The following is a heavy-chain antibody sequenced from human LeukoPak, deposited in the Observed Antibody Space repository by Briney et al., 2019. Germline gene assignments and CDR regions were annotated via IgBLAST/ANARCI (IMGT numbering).Heavy chain of an antibody. Sequence: GESLKISCKGSEYSFTSYWIGWVRQMPGKGLEWMGIIYPGDSDTRYSPSFQGQVTISADKSISTAYLQWSSLKASDTAMYYCASRNYDILTGYYYFDYWGQGTLVTVSS. V-gene: IGHV5-51*01. CDR1: EYSFTSYW. CDR3: ASRNYDILTGYYYFDY. CDR2: IYPGDSDT. D-gene: IGHD3-9*01. J-gene: IGHJ4*02.